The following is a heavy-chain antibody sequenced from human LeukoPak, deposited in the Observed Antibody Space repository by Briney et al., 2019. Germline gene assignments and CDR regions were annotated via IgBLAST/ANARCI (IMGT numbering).Heavy chain of an antibody. V-gene: IGHV3-30*04. CDR3: ARDGLWTTGGWHGGDY. D-gene: IGHD6-19*01. Sequence: QTGGSLRLSCEASGFTFSTYPMHWVRQAPGKGLEWVAILSSDGSNKYYADSVKGRFTISRDNSENTLSLQMNSLRPEDTAVYYCARDGLWTTGGWHGGDYWGQGTLVTVSS. CDR2: LSSDGSNK. J-gene: IGHJ4*02. CDR1: GFTFSTYP.